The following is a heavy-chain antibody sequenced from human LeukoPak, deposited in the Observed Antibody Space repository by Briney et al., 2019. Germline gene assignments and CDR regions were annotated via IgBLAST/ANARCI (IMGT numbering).Heavy chain of an antibody. V-gene: IGHV3-13*04. D-gene: IGHD6-19*01. CDR1: GFTFSSYD. CDR2: IGTAGDT. J-gene: IGHJ4*02. CDR3: ATDGRSSGWYGFDY. Sequence: PGGSLRLSCAASGFTFSSYDMHWVRQATGKGLEWVSAIGTAGDTYYPGSVKGRFTISRENAKNSLYLQMNSLRAEDTAVYYCATDGRSSGWYGFDYWGQGILVTVSS.